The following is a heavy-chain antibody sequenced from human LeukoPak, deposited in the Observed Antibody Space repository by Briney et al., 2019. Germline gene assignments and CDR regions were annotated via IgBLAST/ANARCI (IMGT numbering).Heavy chain of an antibody. Sequence: WASMKVSCKASGGTFSSYAISWVRQAPGQGLEWMGGIIPIFGTANYAQKFQGRVTITADESTSTAYMELSSLRSEDTAVYYCARGVALGYYMDVWGKGTTVTISS. CDR1: GGTFSSYA. CDR3: ARGVALGYYMDV. D-gene: IGHD6-19*01. J-gene: IGHJ6*03. V-gene: IGHV1-69*13. CDR2: IIPIFGTA.